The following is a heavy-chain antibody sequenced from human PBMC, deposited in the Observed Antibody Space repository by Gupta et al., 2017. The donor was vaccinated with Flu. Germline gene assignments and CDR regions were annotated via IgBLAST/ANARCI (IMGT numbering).Heavy chain of an antibody. CDR1: TFSRYG. J-gene: IGHJ4*02. V-gene: IGHV3-48*01. D-gene: IGHD3-22*01. CDR2: ISGSGTTR. CDR3: SAEDYDSSGAHF. Sequence: TFSRYGMNWVRQVPGKGREWVSYISGSGTTRYDAYSVKGRFTIYRDNAKTSLYLQINMMRGDETAVYYWSAEDYDSSGAHFWGQGTLVTVSS.